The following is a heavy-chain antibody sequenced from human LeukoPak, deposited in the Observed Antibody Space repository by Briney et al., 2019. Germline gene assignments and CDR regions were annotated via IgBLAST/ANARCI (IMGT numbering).Heavy chain of an antibody. J-gene: IGHJ5*02. CDR3: ARAENVLLWFGETTNWFDP. V-gene: IGHV4-34*01. CDR1: GGSFSGYY. CDR2: INHSGST. Sequence: PSETLSLTCAVYGGSFSGYYWSWIRQPPGKGLEWIGEINHSGSTNYNPSLKSRVTISVDTSKNQFSLKLSSVTAADTAVYYCARAENVLLWFGETTNWFDPWGQGTLVTVSS. D-gene: IGHD3-10*01.